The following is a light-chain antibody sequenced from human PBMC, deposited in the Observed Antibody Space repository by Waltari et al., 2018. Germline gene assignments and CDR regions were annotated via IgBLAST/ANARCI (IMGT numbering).Light chain of an antibody. CDR3: AAWDDSLNGDV. J-gene: IGLJ3*02. CDR2: SNN. CDR1: SSTIGSTT. Sequence: QSVLPQPPSASGTPGQRVAISCSGSSSTIGSTTVNWYQQLPGTAPKLLIYSNNQRPSGVPDRFSGSKSGTSASLAISGLQSEDEADYYCAAWDDSLNGDVFGGGTKLTVL. V-gene: IGLV1-44*01.